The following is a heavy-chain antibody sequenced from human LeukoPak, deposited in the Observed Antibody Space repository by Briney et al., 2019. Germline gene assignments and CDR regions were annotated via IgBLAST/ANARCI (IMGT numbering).Heavy chain of an antibody. V-gene: IGHV4-4*09. CDR3: ARQGIAAAGTEVGFDP. D-gene: IGHD6-13*01. CDR1: GGSISSYY. CDR2: IYTSGST. J-gene: IGHJ5*02. Sequence: SETLSLTCTVSGGSISSYYWSWIRQPPGKGLEWIGYIYTSGSTNYNPSLKSRVTISVDTSKNQFSLKLSSVTAADTAVYYCARQGIAAAGTEVGFDPWGQGTLVTVSS.